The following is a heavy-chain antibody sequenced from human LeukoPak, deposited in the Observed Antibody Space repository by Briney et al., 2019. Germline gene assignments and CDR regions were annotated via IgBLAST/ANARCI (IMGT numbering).Heavy chain of an antibody. J-gene: IGHJ5*02. Sequence: GESLQISCQGSGYSFTSYWIGWVRPMPGKGLEWMGIIHPVDSDTRYSPSFQGQVTMSADRSISTAYLHWSSLKASDTAMYYCARHSRRAAGGTWFDPWGQGTLVTVSS. V-gene: IGHV5-51*01. CDR3: ARHSRRAAGGTWFDP. D-gene: IGHD6-13*01. CDR1: GYSFTSYW. CDR2: IHPVDSDT.